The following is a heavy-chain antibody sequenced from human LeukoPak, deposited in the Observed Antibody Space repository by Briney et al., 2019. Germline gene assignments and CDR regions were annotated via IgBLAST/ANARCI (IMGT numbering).Heavy chain of an antibody. V-gene: IGHV1-2*02. CDR1: GYTFTDLY. J-gene: IGHJ4*02. CDR2: INPSSGGT. D-gene: IGHD1-26*01. Sequence: ASVKVSCNASGYTFTDLYIHWVRQAPRQGLEWMGLINPSSGGTNYAQKFQGRVTMTRDTSISTAYMELSRLRSDDTAVYYCARDRSGSYEYWGQGTLVTVSS. CDR3: ARDRSGSYEY.